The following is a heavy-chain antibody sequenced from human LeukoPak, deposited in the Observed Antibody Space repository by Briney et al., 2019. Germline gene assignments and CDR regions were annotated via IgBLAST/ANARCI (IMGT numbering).Heavy chain of an antibody. Sequence: PGGSLRLSCAASGFTFSSYAMSWVRQAPGKGLEWVSAISGSGGSTYYADSVKGRFTISRDNSKNTLYLQMNNLRAEDTAVYYCAKGNTMIVVVSDYWGQGTLVTVSS. D-gene: IGHD3-22*01. CDR3: AKGNTMIVVVSDY. J-gene: IGHJ4*02. V-gene: IGHV3-23*01. CDR2: ISGSGGST. CDR1: GFTFSSYA.